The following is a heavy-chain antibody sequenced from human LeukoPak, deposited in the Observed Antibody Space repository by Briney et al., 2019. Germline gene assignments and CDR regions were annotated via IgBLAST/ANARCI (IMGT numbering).Heavy chain of an antibody. D-gene: IGHD3-22*01. J-gene: IGHJ4*02. CDR3: ARSGSDYYDSSGYYDY. Sequence: SETLSLTCTVSGGSISSYYWSWTRQPAGKGLEWIGRIYTSGSTNYNPSLKSRVTMSVDTSKNQFSLKLSSVTAADTAVYYCARSGSDYYDSSGYYDYWGQGTLVTVSS. CDR1: GGSISSYY. CDR2: IYTSGST. V-gene: IGHV4-4*07.